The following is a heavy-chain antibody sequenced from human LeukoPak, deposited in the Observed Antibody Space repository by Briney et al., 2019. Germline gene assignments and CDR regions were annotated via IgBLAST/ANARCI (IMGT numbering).Heavy chain of an antibody. CDR1: GFTFSSYA. Sequence: GGSLRLSCAASGFTFSSYAMSWVRQAPGKGLEWVSAISGSGGSTYYADPVKGRFTVSRDNSKTTLYLQMNSLRADDTAVYYCAKGGPTGSNYFDFWGQGTLVTVSS. CDR3: AKGGPTGSNYFDF. CDR2: ISGSGGST. J-gene: IGHJ4*02. D-gene: IGHD1-26*01. V-gene: IGHV3-23*01.